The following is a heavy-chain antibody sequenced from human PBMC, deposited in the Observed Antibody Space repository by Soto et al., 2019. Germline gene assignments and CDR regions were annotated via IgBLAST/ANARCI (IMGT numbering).Heavy chain of an antibody. J-gene: IGHJ3*02. CDR2: IIPIFGTA. CDR3: ARAPREQLVGVGAFDI. D-gene: IGHD6-13*01. V-gene: IGHV1-69*01. Sequence: QVQLVQSGAEVKKPGSSVKVSCKASGGTFSSYAISWVRQAPGQGLEWMGGIIPIFGTANYAQKFQGRVRITADEATSTAYMELSSLRSEDTAVYYCARAPREQLVGVGAFDIWGQGTMVTVSS. CDR1: GGTFSSYA.